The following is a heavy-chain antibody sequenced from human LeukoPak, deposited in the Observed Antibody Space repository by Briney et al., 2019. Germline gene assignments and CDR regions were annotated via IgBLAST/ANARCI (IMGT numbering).Heavy chain of an antibody. V-gene: IGHV4-34*01. D-gene: IGHD6-19*01. J-gene: IGHJ4*02. Sequence: SETLSLTCAVYGGSFSGYYWSWIRQPPGTGVEWIGEINHSGSTNYNPSLKSRVTISVDTSKNQFSLKLSSVTAADAAVYYCARGRISQWLVRFDYWGQGTLVTVSS. CDR2: INHSGST. CDR3: ARGRISQWLVRFDY. CDR1: GGSFSGYY.